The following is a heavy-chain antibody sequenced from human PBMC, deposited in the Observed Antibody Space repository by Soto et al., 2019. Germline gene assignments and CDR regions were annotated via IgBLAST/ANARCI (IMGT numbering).Heavy chain of an antibody. V-gene: IGHV4-39*01. CDR1: GGSISSSSYY. Sequence: SETLSLTCTVSGGSISSSSYYWGWIRQPPGKGLEWIGSIYYSGSTYYNPSLKSRVTISVDTSKNQFSLKLSSVTAADTAVYYCAGVATHAYYYYDMYAWCKHATVTVSS. D-gene: IGHD2-15*01. J-gene: IGHJ6*03. CDR2: IYYSGST. CDR3: AGVATHAYYYYDMYA.